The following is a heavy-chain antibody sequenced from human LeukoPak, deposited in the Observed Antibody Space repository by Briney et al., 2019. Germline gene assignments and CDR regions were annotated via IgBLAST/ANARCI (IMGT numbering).Heavy chain of an antibody. CDR2: IYYSGIT. D-gene: IGHD3-22*01. Sequence: SETLSLTCTVSGGSISSDYWSWIRQPPGKGLEWIGYIYYSGITNYNPSLKCRVTISVDTSKNQFSLKLSSVTAADTAVYYCARLHYDSSGYYYFDYWGQGTLVTVSS. CDR1: GGSISSDY. V-gene: IGHV4-59*08. CDR3: ARLHYDSSGYYYFDY. J-gene: IGHJ4*02.